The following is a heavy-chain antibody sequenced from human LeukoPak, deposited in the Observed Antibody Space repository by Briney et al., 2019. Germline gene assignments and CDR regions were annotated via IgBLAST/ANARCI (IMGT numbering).Heavy chain of an antibody. CDR1: GFTFMTYA. D-gene: IGHD6-13*01. J-gene: IGHJ4*02. V-gene: IGHV3-23*01. Sequence: GGSLRLSCAASGFTFMTYAMTWVRQAPGQGLEWVSVISGSGGLTDYADSVKGRFTISKDSSKKTVYLQMNSLRADDTAVYYCARSRRNGYHDEALDYWGQGTLVTVSS. CDR2: ISGSGGLT. CDR3: ARSRRNGYHDEALDY.